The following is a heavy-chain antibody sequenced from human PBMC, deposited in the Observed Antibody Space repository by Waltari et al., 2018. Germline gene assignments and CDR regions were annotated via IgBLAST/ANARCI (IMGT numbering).Heavy chain of an antibody. CDR2: IRNKVNNYAT. D-gene: IGHD4-17*01. J-gene: IGHJ3*02. V-gene: IGHV3-73*01. CDR3: TRSGATTVAFDI. CDR1: GIPFSDSS. Sequence: EVQLVDSGGDLVQQGGSLQLSCAASGIPFSDSSIHWVRQAPGKGLEWVGRIRNKVNNYATAFAASVSGRFTISRDDSSKTAYLQMNSLVTEDTALYYCTRSGATTVAFDIWGQGTMVTVSS.